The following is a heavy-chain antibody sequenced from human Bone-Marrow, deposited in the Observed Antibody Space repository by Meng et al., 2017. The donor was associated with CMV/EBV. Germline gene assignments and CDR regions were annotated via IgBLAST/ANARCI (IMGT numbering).Heavy chain of an antibody. CDR1: GGSISSYY. V-gene: IGHV4-59*01. Sequence: SEPLSLPCTVSGGSISSYYWSWIRQPPGKGLEWIGYIYYSGSTNYNPSLKTRVTISVDTSTNQFSLKLSSVTAADTAVYYCARRGWSYFDYWGQGTLVTVSS. CDR2: IYYSGST. CDR3: ARRGWSYFDY. J-gene: IGHJ4*02. D-gene: IGHD3-3*01.